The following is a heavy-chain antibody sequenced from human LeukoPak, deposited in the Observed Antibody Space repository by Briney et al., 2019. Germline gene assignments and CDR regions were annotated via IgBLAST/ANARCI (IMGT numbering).Heavy chain of an antibody. D-gene: IGHD6-19*01. J-gene: IGHJ4*02. CDR2: IYPGDSDT. CDR3: VRPSSGWFSFDY. V-gene: IGHV5-51*01. Sequence: GEPLKISCKGSGYSFSSYWIGWVRQMPGKGLDWMGIIYPGDSDTRYSPSSQGRVTISADKSISIAYLQWSSLKASDTAMYYCVRPSSGWFSFDYWGQGTLVTVSS. CDR1: GYSFSSYW.